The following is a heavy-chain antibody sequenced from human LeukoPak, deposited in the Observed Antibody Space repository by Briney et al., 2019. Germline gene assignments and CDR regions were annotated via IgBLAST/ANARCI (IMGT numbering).Heavy chain of an antibody. V-gene: IGHV1-69*13. D-gene: IGHD6-13*01. CDR2: ITPLFGTA. CDR1: GGTFSRYT. J-gene: IGHJ6*02. CDR3: ARGDLIAAAGEDYYYYGMDV. Sequence: ASVKVSCKASGGTFSRYTLSWVRQSPGQGLEWMGGITPLFGTANYAQKFQGRVTITADESTSTAYMALSSLRSEDTAVYYCARGDLIAAAGEDYYYYGMDVWGQGTTVTVSS.